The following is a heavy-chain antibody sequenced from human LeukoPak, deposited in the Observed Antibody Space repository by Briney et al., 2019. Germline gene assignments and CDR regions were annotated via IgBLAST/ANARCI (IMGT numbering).Heavy chain of an antibody. Sequence: ASVKVSCKASGYTFTGYYMHWVRQAPGQGLEWMGWINPNSGGTNYAQKFQGRVTMTRDTSISTAYMELSRLRSDDTAVYYCARGDDYGGNYYFDYWGQGTLVTVSS. CDR2: INPNSGGT. D-gene: IGHD4-23*01. J-gene: IGHJ4*02. V-gene: IGHV1-2*02. CDR3: ARGDDYGGNYYFDY. CDR1: GYTFTGYY.